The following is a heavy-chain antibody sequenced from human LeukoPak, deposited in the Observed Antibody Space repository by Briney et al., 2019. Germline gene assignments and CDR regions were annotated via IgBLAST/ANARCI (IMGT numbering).Heavy chain of an antibody. D-gene: IGHD3-3*01. CDR2: ISGSDAST. V-gene: IGHV3-23*01. J-gene: IGHJ6*02. CDR3: ARRGSEWNSYFYPMVV. Sequence: GSSLRLSCAASGFTFRIYAMSWVRQAPGKGLEWVSGISGSDASTFYADSVMGRFTISRDNSMNTLYLQMNNVRAEDAAIYFCARRGSEWNSYFYPMVVWGQGTTVTVSS. CDR1: GFTFRIYA.